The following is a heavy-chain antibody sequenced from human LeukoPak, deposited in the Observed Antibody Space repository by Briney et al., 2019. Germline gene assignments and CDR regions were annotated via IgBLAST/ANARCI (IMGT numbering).Heavy chain of an antibody. CDR2: ISSSGSTI. V-gene: IGHV3-11*04. D-gene: IGHD4-23*01. CDR1: GFTFSDYY. J-gene: IGHJ6*03. Sequence: SGGSLRLSCAASGFTFSDYYMSWIRQAPGKGLEWVSYISSSGSTIYYADSVKGRFTISRDNAKNSLYLQMNSLRAEDTAVYYCARTPREVTPLHYYYYYYMDVWGKGTTVTVSS. CDR3: ARTPREVTPLHYYYYYYMDV.